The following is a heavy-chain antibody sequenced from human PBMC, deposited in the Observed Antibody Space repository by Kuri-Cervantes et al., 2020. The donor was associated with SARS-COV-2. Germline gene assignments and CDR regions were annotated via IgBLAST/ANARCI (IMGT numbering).Heavy chain of an antibody. CDR1: GGTFSSYA. J-gene: IGHJ5*02. Sequence: SVKVSCKASGGTFSSYAISWVRQAPGQGLEWMGGIIPIFGTANYAQKFQGRVTITADKSTSTAYMELSSLRSEDTAVYYCAALTGGVDWLPQFDPWGQGTRVTVSS. CDR3: AALTGGVDWLPQFDP. V-gene: IGHV1-69*06. CDR2: IIPIFGTA. D-gene: IGHD3-9*01.